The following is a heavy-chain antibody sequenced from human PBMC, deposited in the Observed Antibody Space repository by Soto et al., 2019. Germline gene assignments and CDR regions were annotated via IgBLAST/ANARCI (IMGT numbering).Heavy chain of an antibody. J-gene: IGHJ5*02. Sequence: EVQLVESGGGLVKPGGSLRLSCAASGFTFSSYDMNWVRQAPGKGLEYVSSITTSGSYIYYGDSVRGRFTISRDNAKNSLFLQMDSLRAEDTAVYYCVSSGTAHMLRHNWFDPWGQGTLVTVSS. CDR2: ITTSGSYI. CDR1: GFTFSSYD. D-gene: IGHD1-1*01. CDR3: VSSGTAHMLRHNWFDP. V-gene: IGHV3-21*01.